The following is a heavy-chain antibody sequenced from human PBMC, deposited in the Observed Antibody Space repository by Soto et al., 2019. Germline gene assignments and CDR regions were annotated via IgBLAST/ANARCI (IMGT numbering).Heavy chain of an antibody. V-gene: IGHV4-4*02. J-gene: IGHJ4*02. Sequence: QVQLQESGPGLVKPSGTLSLTCAVSGGSFTSNNWWTWVRQPPGQGLEWIGEIYRTGSTNSNPSLKSRVTISLDKSENQFSLTVTSLTAADTAVYYCASRDPGTSVDYWGQGTLVTVSS. CDR1: GGSFTSNNW. D-gene: IGHD1-7*01. CDR3: ASRDPGTSVDY. CDR2: IYRTGST.